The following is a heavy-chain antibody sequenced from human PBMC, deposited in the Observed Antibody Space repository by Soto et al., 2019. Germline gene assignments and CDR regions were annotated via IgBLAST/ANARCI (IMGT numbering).Heavy chain of an antibody. D-gene: IGHD5-12*01. CDR3: ARPTRLALVATNAPDDAFDI. CDR1: GYTFTGYY. V-gene: IGHV1-2*02. CDR2: INPKRGGT. J-gene: IGHJ3*02. Sequence: ASVKVSCKASGYTFTGYYMHWVRQAPGQGLEWMGWINPKRGGTNYAQKFQGRVTMTRDTSISTAYMEMSRLRSDDTAVYYCARPTRLALVATNAPDDAFDIRGQGPMVTVS.